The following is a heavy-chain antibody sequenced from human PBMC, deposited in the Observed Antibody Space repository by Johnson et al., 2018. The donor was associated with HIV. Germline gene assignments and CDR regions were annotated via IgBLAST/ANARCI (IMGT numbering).Heavy chain of an antibody. CDR1: GFTFGDYA. D-gene: IGHD2-2*03. V-gene: IGHV3-49*04. Sequence: VQLVESGGGLVQPGRSLRLSCTASGFTFGDYAMSWVRKAPGKGLEWVGFIRSKAYGGTTEYAASVKGRFTISRDDSKNTLYLQMNSLKTEDTAVYYCTRDAKLRPLDGPDDAFDIWGQGTMVTVSS. CDR2: IRSKAYGGTT. J-gene: IGHJ3*02. CDR3: TRDAKLRPLDGPDDAFDI.